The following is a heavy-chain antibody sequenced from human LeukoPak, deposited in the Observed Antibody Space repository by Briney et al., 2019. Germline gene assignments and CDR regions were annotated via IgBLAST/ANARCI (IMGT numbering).Heavy chain of an antibody. CDR3: ARVLGAHRYGSIDH. D-gene: IGHD5-18*01. CDR2: INPSSGST. Sequence: APVKVSCKPSGYTFTPYYMHWVRQAPGQGLEWMGIINPSSGSTSYAQKFQGRVTMTRDTSTSTVYMELSSLRSEDTAIYYCARVLGAHRYGSIDHWGQGTLVTVSS. CDR1: GYTFTPYY. V-gene: IGHV1-46*01. J-gene: IGHJ4*02.